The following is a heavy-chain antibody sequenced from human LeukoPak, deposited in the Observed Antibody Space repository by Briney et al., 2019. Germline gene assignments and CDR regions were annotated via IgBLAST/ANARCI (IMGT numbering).Heavy chain of an antibody. CDR1: GGYIRSYY. D-gene: IGHD6-19*01. Sequence: SSETLSLTCTVSGGYIRSYYWSWIRQPPGKGLEWIGYIYYSGSTNYNPSLKSRVTISVDTSKKQLSLKLSSVTAADTAVYYCAREIKQWLGNYYYYYMDVWGKGTTVTVSS. V-gene: IGHV4-59*01. J-gene: IGHJ6*03. CDR2: IYYSGST. CDR3: AREIKQWLGNYYYYYMDV.